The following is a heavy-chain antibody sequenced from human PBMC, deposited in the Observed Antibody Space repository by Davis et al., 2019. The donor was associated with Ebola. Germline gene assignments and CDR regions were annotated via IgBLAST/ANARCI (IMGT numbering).Heavy chain of an antibody. CDR2: IYPSDSDT. Sequence: GGSLRLSCKTSGYTFTTKWIGWVRQLLGKGLEWMGIIYPSDSDTRYSPSFQGHVTISADKSSNTAYLQWSSLKASDTAMYYCARPKDYGDYAGDAFDIWGQGTMVTVSS. CDR3: ARPKDYGDYAGDAFDI. J-gene: IGHJ3*02. D-gene: IGHD4-17*01. CDR1: GYTFTTKW. V-gene: IGHV5-51*01.